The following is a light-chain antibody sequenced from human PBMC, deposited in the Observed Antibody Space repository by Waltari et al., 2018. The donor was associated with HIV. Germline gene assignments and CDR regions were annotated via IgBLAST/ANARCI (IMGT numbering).Light chain of an antibody. CDR1: DRDFGLYNF. Sequence: SAVTQPASVSGLPGQSITISCSGDDRDFGLYNFVSWYQPHPGKLPILILYDVDSRASGISARFSGSKSGHTASLNISGLRAEDEADYYCASFTGDNSLLFGGGTKVTVL. V-gene: IGLV2-14*03. CDR3: ASFTGDNSLL. CDR2: DVD. J-gene: IGLJ3*02.